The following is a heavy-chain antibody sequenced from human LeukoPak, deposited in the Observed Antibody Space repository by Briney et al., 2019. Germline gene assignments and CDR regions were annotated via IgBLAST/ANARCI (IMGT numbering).Heavy chain of an antibody. CDR2: ISSSSSTI. CDR1: GFTFSSYS. Sequence: PGGSLRLSCAASGFTFSSYSMNWVRQAPGKGLEWVSYISSSSSTIYYADSVKGRFTISRDNAKNSLYLQMNSLRAEDTAVYYCARRGYCTNGVCFAFDYWGQGTLVTVSS. J-gene: IGHJ4*02. CDR3: ARRGYCTNGVCFAFDY. D-gene: IGHD2-8*01. V-gene: IGHV3-48*04.